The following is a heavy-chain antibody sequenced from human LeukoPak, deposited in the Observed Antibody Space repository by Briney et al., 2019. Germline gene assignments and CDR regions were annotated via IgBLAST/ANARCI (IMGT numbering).Heavy chain of an antibody. CDR1: GYTFTGYY. CDR2: INPNSGGT. Sequence: ASVKVSCKASGYTFTGYYMHWVRQAPGQGLEWMGWINPNSGGTNYAQKFQGRVTMTRDTSIRTAYMELSRLRSDDTAVYYCARDSLIAVAGGTGWFDPWGQGTLVTVSS. CDR3: ARDSLIAVAGGTGWFDP. V-gene: IGHV1-2*02. D-gene: IGHD6-19*01. J-gene: IGHJ5*02.